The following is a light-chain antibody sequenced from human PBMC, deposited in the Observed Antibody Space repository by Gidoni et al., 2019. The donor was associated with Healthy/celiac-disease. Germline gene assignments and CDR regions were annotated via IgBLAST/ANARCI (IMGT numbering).Light chain of an antibody. CDR1: QSVLYSSKTKNY. CDR3: QQYYSTPPS. J-gene: IGKJ2*03. CDR2: WAS. V-gene: IGKV4-1*01. Sequence: DIVMTHSPDALAVSLGERATINCKSSQSVLYSSKTKNYLAWYQQKPGKPPKLLIYWASTRESGVPDRFSGSGSGTDFTLTISSLQAEDVAVYYCQQYYSTPPSFGQGTKLEIK.